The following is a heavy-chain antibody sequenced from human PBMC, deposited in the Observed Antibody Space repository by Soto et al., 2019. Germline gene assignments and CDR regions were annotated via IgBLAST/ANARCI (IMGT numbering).Heavy chain of an antibody. CDR1: GFTFSSYA. CDR3: ARDRFGTSDY. V-gene: IGHV3-30-3*01. J-gene: IGHJ4*02. Sequence: QVQLLESGGGVVQPGNSVRISCAASGFTFSSYAMHWVRQAPGKGLEWVSIISSDGNNKYYGDSVKGRFTISRDNSKNALYLQMNSLRVKDTAVYYCARDRFGTSDYWGQGTLVAVSS. D-gene: IGHD1-1*01. CDR2: ISSDGNNK.